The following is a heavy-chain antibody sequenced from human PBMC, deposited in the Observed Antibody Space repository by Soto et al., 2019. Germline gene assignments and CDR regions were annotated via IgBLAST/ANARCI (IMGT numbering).Heavy chain of an antibody. D-gene: IGHD2-15*01. V-gene: IGHV3-33*01. J-gene: IGHJ6*03. Sequence: PGGSLRLSCAASGFTFSSYGMHWVRQAPGKGLEWVAVIWYDGSNKYYADSVKGRFTISRDNSKNTLYLQMNSLRAEDTAVYYCARWGVVAFSPYYMDVWGKGTTVTVSS. CDR1: GFTFSSYG. CDR2: IWYDGSNK. CDR3: ARWGVVAFSPYYMDV.